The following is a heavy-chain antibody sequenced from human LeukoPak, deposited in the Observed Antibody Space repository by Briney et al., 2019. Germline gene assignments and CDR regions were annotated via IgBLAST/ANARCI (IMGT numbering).Heavy chain of an antibody. V-gene: IGHV3-7*04. CDR1: GFTFSSYW. Sequence: GGSLRLSCAASGFTFSSYWMSWVRQAPGKGLEWVANIKQDGSEKNYVDSVKGRFTISRDNAKNSLYLQMNSLRAKDTAVYYCTRGYSAYIYWGQGTLVTVSS. CDR2: IKQDGSEK. CDR3: TRGYSAYIY. D-gene: IGHD2-15*01. J-gene: IGHJ4*02.